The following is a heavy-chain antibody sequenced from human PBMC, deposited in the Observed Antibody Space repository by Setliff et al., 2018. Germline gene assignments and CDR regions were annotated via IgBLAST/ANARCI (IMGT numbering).Heavy chain of an antibody. CDR2: IYHNGNT. V-gene: IGHV4-59*02. Sequence: LSETLSLTCTVSGGSVSPYFWSWIRQPPGKGLQWIGYIYHNGNTNFNPSLKSRVNMSIDTSKNQFALNLKSVTAADTAVYYCARDRTAYSYGLDVWGQGTTVTVSS. D-gene: IGHD5-18*01. J-gene: IGHJ6*02. CDR3: ARDRTAYSYGLDV. CDR1: GGSVSPYF.